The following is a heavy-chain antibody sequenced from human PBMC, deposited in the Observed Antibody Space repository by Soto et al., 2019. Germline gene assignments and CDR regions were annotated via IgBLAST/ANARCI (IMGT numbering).Heavy chain of an antibody. CDR1: GFPFSSYA. CDR2: ISGSGGST. Sequence: GVSLILSCASSGFPFSSYAMSWVRQAPGKGLEWVSAISGSGGSTYYADSVKGRFTISRDNSKNTLYLQMNSLRAEDTAVYYCVKGRHITTKYFHYCGQVTLV. D-gene: IGHD1-1*01. J-gene: IGHJ4*02. CDR3: VKGRHITTKYFHY. V-gene: IGHV3-23*01.